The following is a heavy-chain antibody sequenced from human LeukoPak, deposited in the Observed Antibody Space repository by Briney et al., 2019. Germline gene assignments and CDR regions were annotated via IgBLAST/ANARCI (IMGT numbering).Heavy chain of an antibody. CDR1: GGTFSSYA. CDR2: IIPVFGTA. Sequence: ASVEVSCKATGGTFSSYAISWVRQAPGQGLEWMGGIIPVFGTANYAQKFQGRVTITADESTSTAYMELSSLRSEDTAVYYCARGTSDIVVVPAAERGGAFDIWGQGTMVTVSS. CDR3: ARGTSDIVVVPAAERGGAFDI. D-gene: IGHD2-2*01. J-gene: IGHJ3*02. V-gene: IGHV1-69*01.